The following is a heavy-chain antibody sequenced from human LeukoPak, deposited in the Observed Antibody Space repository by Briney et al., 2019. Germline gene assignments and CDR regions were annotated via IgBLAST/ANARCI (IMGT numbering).Heavy chain of an antibody. J-gene: IGHJ4*02. CDR2: IKQDGAEK. CDR1: GLRFGDYW. CDR3: ARVGAWDLQRVFEC. V-gene: IGHV3-7*01. D-gene: IGHD1-26*01. Sequence: GGSLRLSCAASGLRFGDYWMTWARHIPGKGLEWVANIKQDGAEKHYAESVEGRFIISRDNARNSVYLEMDSLKVEDTAVYYCARVGAWDLQRVFECWGQGTLVTVSS.